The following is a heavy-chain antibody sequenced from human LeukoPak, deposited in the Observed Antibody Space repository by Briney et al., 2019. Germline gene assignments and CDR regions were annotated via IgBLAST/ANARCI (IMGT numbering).Heavy chain of an antibody. CDR1: GYSFTSYW. J-gene: IGHJ6*02. CDR2: IYPGDSDT. CDR3: ARSRDSPDYYYYYGMDV. V-gene: IGHV5-51*01. D-gene: IGHD3-22*01. Sequence: GESLKISCKGPGYSFTSYWIGWVRQMPGKGLEWMGIIYPGDSDTRYSPSLQGQVTISADKSISTAYLQWSSLKASDTAMYYCARSRDSPDYYYYYGMDVWGQGTTVTVSS.